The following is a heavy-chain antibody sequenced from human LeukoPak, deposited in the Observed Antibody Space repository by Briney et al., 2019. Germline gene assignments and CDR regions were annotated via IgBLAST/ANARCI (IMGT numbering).Heavy chain of an antibody. J-gene: IGHJ4*02. Sequence: GGSLRLSCAASGFKFFTSNMKWVRQAPGKGLEWVSSISSTSRYIYYADSVTGRFTISRDNAKNSLYLQMNSLRAEDTAVYYCASVDDYKKFDYWGQGTLVAVSS. V-gene: IGHV3-21*01. CDR2: ISSTSRYI. CDR1: GFKFFTSN. D-gene: IGHD3-16*01. CDR3: ASVDDYKKFDY.